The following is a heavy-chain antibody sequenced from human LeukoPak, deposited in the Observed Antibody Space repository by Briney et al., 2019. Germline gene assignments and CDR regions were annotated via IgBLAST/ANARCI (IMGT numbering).Heavy chain of an antibody. CDR3: AKASMSRRALTLDY. D-gene: IGHD2/OR15-2a*01. CDR1: GFTFSSYG. CDR2: IRYDGSNK. Sequence: GGSLRLSCAASGFTFSSYGMHWVRQAPGKGLEWVAFIRYDGSNKYYADSVKGRFTISRDNSKNTLYLQMNSLRAEDTAVYYCAKASMSRRALTLDYWGQGTLVTVSS. V-gene: IGHV3-30*02. J-gene: IGHJ4*02.